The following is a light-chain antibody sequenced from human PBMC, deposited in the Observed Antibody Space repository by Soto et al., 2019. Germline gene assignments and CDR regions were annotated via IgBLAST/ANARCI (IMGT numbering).Light chain of an antibody. V-gene: IGKV1D-8*01. CDR2: AAS. CDR3: QQYYSFPLT. CDR1: QGISSY. Sequence: IQLTQSPSFLSPSIGEIVTIKFRASQGISSYLALYQQKPGKAPELLIYAASTLQSGVPSRFSGRGSGTDFTLTISCLQSEDFATYYCQQYYSFPLTFGGGTKVDIK. J-gene: IGKJ4*01.